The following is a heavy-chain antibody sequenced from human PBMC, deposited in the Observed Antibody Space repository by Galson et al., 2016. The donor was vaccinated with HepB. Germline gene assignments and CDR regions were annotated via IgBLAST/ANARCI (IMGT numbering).Heavy chain of an antibody. D-gene: IGHD2-8*02. V-gene: IGHV3-23*01. CDR1: GFIFSTYA. J-gene: IGHJ4*02. Sequence: SLRLSCAASGFIFSTYAMNWVRQAPGKGLEIVAGITRGGATKYYADSVKGRFPISRDNSNTTLYLQMTSLRTEDTAIYYCARPLAPYCSGGSCFRGFDSWGRGTLVAVSS. CDR3: ARPLAPYCSGGSCFRGFDS. CDR2: ITRGGATK.